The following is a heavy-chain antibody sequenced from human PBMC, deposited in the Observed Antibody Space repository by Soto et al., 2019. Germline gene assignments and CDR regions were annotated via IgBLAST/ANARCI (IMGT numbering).Heavy chain of an antibody. CDR2: IYPGDSYT. Sequence: PGESLKISCKGFGYSFTSYWIGWVRQMPGKGPEWMGVIYPGDSYTNYSPSFQGHVTISADKSISTAYLQWSSLKASDTAMYYCARLQAAAGDNDLTFDNWGQGTLVTVSS. CDR1: GYSFTSYW. CDR3: ARLQAAAGDNDLTFDN. D-gene: IGHD6-13*01. J-gene: IGHJ4*02. V-gene: IGHV5-51*01.